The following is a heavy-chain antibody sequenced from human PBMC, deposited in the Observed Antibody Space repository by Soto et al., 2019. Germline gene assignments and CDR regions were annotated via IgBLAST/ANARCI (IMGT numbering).Heavy chain of an antibody. CDR2: IYTSGST. CDR1: GGSTSRYY. Sequence: SETLSPTCTVSGGSTSRYYWSWIRQPAGKGLEWIGRIYTSGSTNYNPSLKSRVTMSVDTSKNQFSLKLSSVTAADTAVYYCARGRFLEWSGGWFDPWGQGTLVTVS. D-gene: IGHD3-3*01. CDR3: ARGRFLEWSGGWFDP. V-gene: IGHV4-4*07. J-gene: IGHJ5*02.